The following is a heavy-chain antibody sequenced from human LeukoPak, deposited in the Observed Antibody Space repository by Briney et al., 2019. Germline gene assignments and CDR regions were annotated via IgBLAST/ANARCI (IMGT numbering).Heavy chain of an antibody. D-gene: IGHD3-10*01. V-gene: IGHV4-4*02. Sequence: PSETLSLTCAVSGASISSSNWWSWVRQPPGQGLEWIGEIYHSGSTNYNPSLKSRVTISVDKSKNQFSLKLSSVTAADTAVYYCAGEPYYGSGSFLDYWGQGTLVTVSS. CDR2: IYHSGST. CDR1: GASISSSNW. CDR3: AGEPYYGSGSFLDY. J-gene: IGHJ4*02.